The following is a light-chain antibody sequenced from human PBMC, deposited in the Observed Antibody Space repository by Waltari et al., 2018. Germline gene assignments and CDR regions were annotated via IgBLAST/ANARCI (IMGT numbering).Light chain of an antibody. Sequence: QSALTQPASVSGSPGQSVTISCTGASSDVGDYKFVSWFQQHPGKAPKRMIFNVGSRPSAGSVRYSGSKSGNTASLTISGIQADDEADYYCTAYTNRGTRVFGGGNKVTVL. CDR3: TAYTNRGTRV. J-gene: IGLJ2*01. CDR2: NVG. V-gene: IGLV2-14*03. CDR1: SSDVGDYKF.